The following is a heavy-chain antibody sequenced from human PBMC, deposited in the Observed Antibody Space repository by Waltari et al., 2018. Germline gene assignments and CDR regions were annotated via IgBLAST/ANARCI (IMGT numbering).Heavy chain of an antibody. V-gene: IGHV3-74*01. Sequence: EVQLVESGGGLVQPGGSLRLSCVASGFTLTSYWMHWVRQAPGKGPVWVSRIKGDGSSPTYVDSVKGRFTISTDSAQNTMYLQMNSLRVDDTAVYYCARDHTYRIDYWGQGTPVTVSS. CDR3: ARDHTYRIDY. CDR2: IKGDGSSP. J-gene: IGHJ4*02. CDR1: GFTLTSYW.